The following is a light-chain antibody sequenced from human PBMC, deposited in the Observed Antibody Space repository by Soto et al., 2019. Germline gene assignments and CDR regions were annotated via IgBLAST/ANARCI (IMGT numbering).Light chain of an antibody. CDR2: AAS. Sequence: DIQMTQSPSSLSASVGDRVTLTCRASQPIITFLNWYQQKPGQAPKLLIYAASGLQTGVPSRFSGGGSGTDFTLTITSLQPEDFATYYCQQSYNTPRTCGQGTKVDIK. CDR1: QPIITF. CDR3: QQSYNTPRT. V-gene: IGKV1-39*01. J-gene: IGKJ1*01.